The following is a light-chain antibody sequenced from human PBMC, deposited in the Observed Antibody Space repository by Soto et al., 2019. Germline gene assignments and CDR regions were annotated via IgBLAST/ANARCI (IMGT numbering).Light chain of an antibody. Sequence: DIPMTQSPSSLSASVGDRVTITCWASQSISSYLNWYQQKPGKAPNLLISDASNLQSGVPSRFSVGGSGTDFTLTISSLQPEDFASYYCQQSYRAPFTFGKGTKLEIK. CDR2: DAS. V-gene: IGKV1-39*01. J-gene: IGKJ2*01. CDR1: QSISSY. CDR3: QQSYRAPFT.